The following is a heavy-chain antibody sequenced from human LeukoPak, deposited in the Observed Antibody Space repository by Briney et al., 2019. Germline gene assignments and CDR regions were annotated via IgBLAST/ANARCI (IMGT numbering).Heavy chain of an antibody. J-gene: IGHJ4*02. D-gene: IGHD1-26*01. V-gene: IGHV3-23*01. Sequence: GGSLRLSCVVSGFTFSNFAMSWVRQAPGKGLECVSTISGSGGSTYYADSVKGRFTVSRDNSKNTLFLQVNSLRAEDTAVYYCAKDRWYSGSYYFDFWGQGTLVTVSS. CDR3: AKDRWYSGSYYFDF. CDR2: ISGSGGST. CDR1: GFTFSNFA.